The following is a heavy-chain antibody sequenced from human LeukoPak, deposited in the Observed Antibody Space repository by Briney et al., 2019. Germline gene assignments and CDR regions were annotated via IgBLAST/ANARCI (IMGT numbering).Heavy chain of an antibody. CDR2: ISSSGSTI. CDR3: ARDPTTVTNHFDY. D-gene: IGHD4-17*01. V-gene: IGHV3-48*03. J-gene: IGHJ4*02. CDR1: GFTFSNYE. Sequence: PGGSLRLSCAASGFTFSNYEMSWVRQAPGKGLEWVSFISSSGSTIYYSDPVKGRFTISRDNAKNSLYLQMNSLRAEDTAVYYCARDPTTVTNHFDYWGQGTLVTVSS.